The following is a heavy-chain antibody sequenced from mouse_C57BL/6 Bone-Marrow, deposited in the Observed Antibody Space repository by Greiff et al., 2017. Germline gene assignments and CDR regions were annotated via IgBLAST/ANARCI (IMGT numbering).Heavy chain of an antibody. J-gene: IGHJ3*01. CDR2: IDPSNGGT. CDR1: GYTFTSYY. Sequence: QVQLKQPGAELVKPGASVKLSCRASGYTFTSYYMYWVKQRPGQGPEWIGEIDPSNGGTNFNEKFKRQATLTVDTSSSTAYMQLSSLTSEDSAVYYCSRGGDGGFAYWGQGTLVTVSA. D-gene: IGHD2-13*01. CDR3: SRGGDGGFAY. V-gene: IGHV1S81*02.